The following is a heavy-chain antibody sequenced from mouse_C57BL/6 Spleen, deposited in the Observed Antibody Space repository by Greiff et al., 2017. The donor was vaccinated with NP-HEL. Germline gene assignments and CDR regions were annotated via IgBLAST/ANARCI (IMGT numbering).Heavy chain of an antibody. CDR1: GFTFSSYA. D-gene: IGHD4-1*01. Sequence: EVKLMESGGGLVKPGGSLKLSCAASGFTFSSYAMSWVRQTPEKRLEWVATISDGGSYTYYPDNVKGRFTISRDNAKNHLYLQMSHLKSEDTAMYYWAREGTGKGGDWYFDVWGTGTTVTVSS. CDR3: AREGTGKGGDWYFDV. J-gene: IGHJ1*03. V-gene: IGHV5-4*01. CDR2: ISDGGSYT.